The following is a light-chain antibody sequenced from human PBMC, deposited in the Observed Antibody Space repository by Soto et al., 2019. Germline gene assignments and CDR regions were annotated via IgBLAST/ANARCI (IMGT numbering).Light chain of an antibody. CDR3: SSHAGRNKYVL. Sequence: QSVLTQPASVSGSPGQSITISCTGTSSDVGGHNYVSWYQQHPGKAPKLMIFEVSNRPSGVSNRFSASRSGNTASLTVSGLQAEDEAAYYCSSHAGRNKYVLFGGGTQLTVL. J-gene: IGLJ2*01. V-gene: IGLV2-14*01. CDR2: EVS. CDR1: SSDVGGHNY.